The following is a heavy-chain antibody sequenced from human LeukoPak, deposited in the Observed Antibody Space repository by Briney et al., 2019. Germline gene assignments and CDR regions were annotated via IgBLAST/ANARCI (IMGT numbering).Heavy chain of an antibody. CDR2: ISTTSINK. CDR1: GFTFSSYG. D-gene: IGHD3-16*01. J-gene: IGHJ4*02. Sequence: GGSLRLSCAASGFTFSSYGMNWVRQAPGKGLEWVSSISTTSINKCYADSVKGRFTISRDNAKNSLYLQMNSLRVEDAAVYYCSRDGSYGGAAAFDYWGQGTLVTVSS. CDR3: SRDGSYGGAAAFDY. V-gene: IGHV3-21*01.